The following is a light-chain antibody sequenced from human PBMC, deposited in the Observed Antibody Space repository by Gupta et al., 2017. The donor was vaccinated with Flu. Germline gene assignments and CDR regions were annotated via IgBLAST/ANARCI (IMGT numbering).Light chain of an antibody. CDR1: QAISPS. J-gene: IGKJ4*01. CDR3: QRCHPYPVT. V-gene: IGKV1-9*01. CDR2: AVS. Sequence: GDRVAMTCRASQAISPSLAWYQQKSGEGPKLLIYAVSTLHTAVPSRFSGSGSGTEFTLTISSLQPEDFGIYYCQRCHPYPVTFGGGTKVEIK.